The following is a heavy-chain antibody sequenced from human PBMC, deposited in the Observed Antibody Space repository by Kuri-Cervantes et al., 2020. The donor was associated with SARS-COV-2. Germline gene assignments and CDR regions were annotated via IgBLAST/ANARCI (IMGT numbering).Heavy chain of an antibody. Sequence: ASVKVSCKASGYTFTGYYMHWVRQAPGQGLEWMGWINPNSGGTNYAQKFQGRVTMTRDTSTSTVYMELSSLRSEDTAVYYCARDPTVTTSTDYYYGMDVWGQGTTVTVSS. CDR3: ARDPTVTTSTDYYYGMDV. CDR2: INPNSGGT. CDR1: GYTFTGYY. D-gene: IGHD4-17*01. J-gene: IGHJ6*02. V-gene: IGHV1-2*02.